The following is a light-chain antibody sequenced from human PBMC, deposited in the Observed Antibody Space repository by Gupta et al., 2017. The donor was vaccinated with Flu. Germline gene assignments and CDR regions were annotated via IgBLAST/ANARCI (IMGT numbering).Light chain of an antibody. CDR2: WAS. CDR3: QQYFSSLT. CDR1: QTFLYTQNNKSY. J-gene: IGKJ1*01. Sequence: VSPGQSATISGKSSQTFLYTQNNKSYLAWYQQKPGQPPKLLIHWASTLESGVPDRFSGSGSGTDFTLTISSLQAEDVAAYYCQQYFSSLTFGQGTKVEIK. V-gene: IGKV4-1*01.